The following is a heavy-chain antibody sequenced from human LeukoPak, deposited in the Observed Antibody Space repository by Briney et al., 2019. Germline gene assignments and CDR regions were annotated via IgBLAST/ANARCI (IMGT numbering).Heavy chain of an antibody. J-gene: IGHJ4*02. Sequence: PGGSLRLSCAASGFTFSSYAMSWVRQAPGKGLEWVSAISGSGGSTYYADSVKGRFTISRDNSKNTLYLQMNSLRADDTAVYYCAKDHYGSGSTTLDYWGQGTLVTVSS. V-gene: IGHV3-23*01. CDR1: GFTFSSYA. CDR2: ISGSGGST. D-gene: IGHD3-10*01. CDR3: AKDHYGSGSTTLDY.